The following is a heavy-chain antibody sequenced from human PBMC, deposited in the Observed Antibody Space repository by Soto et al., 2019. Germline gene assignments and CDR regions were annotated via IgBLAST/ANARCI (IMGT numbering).Heavy chain of an antibody. J-gene: IGHJ6*02. V-gene: IGHV1-18*01. CDR3: VRGGGSNYYGLDV. D-gene: IGHD3-16*01. Sequence: QVQMVQSGAEVKQPGASVKVSCKASGYTFTNFGLTWVRQAPGRGLEWMGWLSPNDGKTNYAQTLQGRVTMTPDTSTSTAYMELGSLRFDDTASYYCVRGGGSNYYGLDVWGQGTTVTVS. CDR2: LSPNDGKT. CDR1: GYTFTNFG.